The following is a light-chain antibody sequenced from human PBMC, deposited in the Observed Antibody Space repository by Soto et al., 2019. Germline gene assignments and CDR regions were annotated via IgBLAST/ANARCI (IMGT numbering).Light chain of an antibody. J-gene: IGLJ1*01. Sequence: SYELTQPPSVSVSPGQTASITCSGAKLGDKYACWYQQKPGQSPVLVIYQDSKRPSGIPERFSGSNSGNTATLTISGTQAMDEADDYCQAWDSSTYNYVFGTGTKLTVL. CDR1: KLGDKY. V-gene: IGLV3-1*01. CDR2: QDS. CDR3: QAWDSSTYNYV.